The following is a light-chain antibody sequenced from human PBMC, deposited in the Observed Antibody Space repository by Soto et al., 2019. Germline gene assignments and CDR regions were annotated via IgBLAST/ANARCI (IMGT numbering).Light chain of an antibody. V-gene: IGKV4-1*01. CDR3: QQYYITPRT. CDR2: WAS. CDR1: QSVLYSSNNKNY. Sequence: DIVMTQSPDSLAVSLGERATINCKSSQSVLYSSNNKNYLAWYQQKPGQPPKLLIYWASTRESGVPDRFSGSGSGTYFTLTISSQQAEDVAVYYCQQYYITPRTFGQGTRLEIK. J-gene: IGKJ5*01.